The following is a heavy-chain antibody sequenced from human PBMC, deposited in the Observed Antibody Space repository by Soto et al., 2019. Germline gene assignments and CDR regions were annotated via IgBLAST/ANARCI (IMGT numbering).Heavy chain of an antibody. CDR3: ARVGWKVDDLKGYCSGGSCYKGKGHGLVQRDIWFDP. V-gene: IGHV1-69*13. D-gene: IGHD2-15*01. CDR2: IIPIFGTA. CDR1: GGTFSSYA. Sequence: ASVKVSCKASGGTFSSYAISWVRQAPGQGLEWMGGIIPIFGTANYAQKFQGRVTITADESTSTAYMELSSLRSEDTAVYYCARVGWKVDDLKGYCSGGSCYKGKGHGLVQRDIWFDPWGQGTLVTVSS. J-gene: IGHJ5*02.